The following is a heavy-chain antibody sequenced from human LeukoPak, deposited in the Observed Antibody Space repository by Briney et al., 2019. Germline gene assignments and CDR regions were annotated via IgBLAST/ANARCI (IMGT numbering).Heavy chain of an antibody. CDR2: INPNSGGT. V-gene: IGHV1-2*04. Sequence: ASVKVSCKASGYTFTGYYMHWVRQAPGQGLEWMGWINPNSGGTNYAQKFQGWVTMTRDTSISTAYMELSRLRSDDTAVYYCARGPTYYYDSSGYWRDFDYWGQGTLVTVSS. J-gene: IGHJ4*02. CDR3: ARGPTYYYDSSGYWRDFDY. D-gene: IGHD3-22*01. CDR1: GYTFTGYY.